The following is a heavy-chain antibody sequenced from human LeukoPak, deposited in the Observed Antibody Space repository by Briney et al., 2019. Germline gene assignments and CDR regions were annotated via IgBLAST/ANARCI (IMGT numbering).Heavy chain of an antibody. D-gene: IGHD3-22*01. CDR2: IYYSGST. V-gene: IGHV4-59*08. J-gene: IGHJ3*02. Sequence: SETLSLTCTVSGGSISSYYWSWIRQPPGKGLEWIGYIYYSGSTNYNPSLKSRVTISVDTSKNQFSLKLSSVTAADTAVYYCARRGLKYYYDSSGYYWTFDIWGQGTMVTVSS. CDR3: ARRGLKYYYDSSGYYWTFDI. CDR1: GGSISSYY.